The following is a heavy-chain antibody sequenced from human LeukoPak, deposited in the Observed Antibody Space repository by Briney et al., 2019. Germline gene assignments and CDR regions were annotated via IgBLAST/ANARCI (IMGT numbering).Heavy chain of an antibody. CDR2: IYYSGST. D-gene: IGHD2-21*01. Sequence: SETLSLTCTVSGYSITSGYYWGWIRQPPGKGLEWIGSIYYSGSTNYNPSLKSRVTISIDTSKNQLSLKLSSVTAADTAVYYCARGAIARRTNWFDPWGQGTLATVSS. CDR3: ARGAIARRTNWFDP. V-gene: IGHV4-61*01. J-gene: IGHJ5*02. CDR1: GYSITSGYY.